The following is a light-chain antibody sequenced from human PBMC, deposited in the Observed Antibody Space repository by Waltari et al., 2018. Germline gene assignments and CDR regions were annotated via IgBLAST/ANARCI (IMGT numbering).Light chain of an antibody. J-gene: IGLJ2*01. CDR3: CSYAGAKYTVL. CDR2: DVD. CDR1: SRDIGGCNY. V-gene: IGLV2-11*01. Sequence: QSALTQPRSVSGSPGQSVTISCNGTSRDIGGCNYVSWYQHYPGKAPEVIIYDVDKRPSGVPDRFAGSRSGNTASLTVSGLRAEDEADYFCCSYAGAKYTVLFGGGTKLTVL.